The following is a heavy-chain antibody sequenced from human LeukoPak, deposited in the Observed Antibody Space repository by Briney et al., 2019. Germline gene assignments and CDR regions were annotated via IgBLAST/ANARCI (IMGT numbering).Heavy chain of an antibody. J-gene: IGHJ6*03. Sequence: PGGSLRLSCAASGFTFSSYWMSWVRQAPGKGLEWVANIKEDGSEKYYVDSVKGRFTISRDNAKDSLYLQMNSLRAEDTAVYYCARLAVTPILYYYYYYKDVWGKGTTVTASS. CDR3: ARLAVTPILYYYYYYKDV. D-gene: IGHD2-21*02. CDR2: IKEDGSEK. CDR1: GFTFSSYW. V-gene: IGHV3-7*01.